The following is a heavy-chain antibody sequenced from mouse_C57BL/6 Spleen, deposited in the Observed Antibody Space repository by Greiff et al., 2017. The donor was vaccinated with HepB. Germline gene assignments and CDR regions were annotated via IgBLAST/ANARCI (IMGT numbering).Heavy chain of an antibody. CDR2: ISYDGSN. CDR1: GYSITSGYY. V-gene: IGHV3-6*01. CDR3: AREDKLAWFAY. J-gene: IGHJ3*01. Sequence: ESGPGLVKPSQSLSLTCSVTGYSITSGYYWNWIRQFPGNKLEWMGYISYDGSNNYNPSLKNRISITRDTSKNQFFLKLNSVTTEDTATYYCAREDKLAWFAYWGQGTLVTVSA.